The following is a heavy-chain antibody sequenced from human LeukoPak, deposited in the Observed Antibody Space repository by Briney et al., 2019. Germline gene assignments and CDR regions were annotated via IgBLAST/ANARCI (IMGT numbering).Heavy chain of an antibody. D-gene: IGHD3-3*01. V-gene: IGHV4-39*07. J-gene: IGHJ4*02. CDR2: IFYSGST. CDR3: ARVYDFWSGYLDY. CDR1: GGSISSSSYY. Sequence: TSETLSLTCTVPGGSISSSSYYWGWIRQPPGKGLEWIGSIFYSGSTYYNPSLKSRVTTSVDTSKNQFSLKLRSVTAADTAVYYCARVYDFWSGYLDYWGQGTLVTVSS.